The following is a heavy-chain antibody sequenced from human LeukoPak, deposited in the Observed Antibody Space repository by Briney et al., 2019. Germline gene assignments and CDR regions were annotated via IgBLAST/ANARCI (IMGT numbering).Heavy chain of an antibody. D-gene: IGHD3-22*01. CDR2: MNPNSGNT. Sequence: GASVKVSCKASGYTFTSYDINWVRQATGQGLEWMGWMNPNSGNTGYAQKFQGRVTITRNTSISTAYMELSSLRSEDTAVYYCARSSYYDSSAVQEWFDPWGQGTLVTVSS. CDR3: ARSSYYDSSAVQEWFDP. J-gene: IGHJ5*02. CDR1: GYTFTSYD. V-gene: IGHV1-8*03.